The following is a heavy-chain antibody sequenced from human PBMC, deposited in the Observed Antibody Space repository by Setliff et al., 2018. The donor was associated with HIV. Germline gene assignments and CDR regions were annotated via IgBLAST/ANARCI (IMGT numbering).Heavy chain of an antibody. Sequence: SETLSLTCSVSGGSMSTYYWSWIRQPAGKRLEWIGRVYTSGSTIYNPSLRSRVTMSVDTSKSQFSLKLNSVAAADTAVYYCALTGHRLLRGYMDVWGKGTTVTVSS. CDR2: VYTSGST. D-gene: IGHD2-15*01. CDR1: GGSMSTYY. V-gene: IGHV4-4*07. J-gene: IGHJ6*03. CDR3: ALTGHRLLRGYMDV.